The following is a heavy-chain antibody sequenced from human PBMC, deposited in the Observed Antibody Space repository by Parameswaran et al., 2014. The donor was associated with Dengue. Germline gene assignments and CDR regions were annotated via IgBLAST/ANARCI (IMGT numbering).Heavy chain of an antibody. Sequence: WVRQAPGQGLEWMGWISAYNGNTNYAQKLQGRVTMTTDTSTTTAYMELGSLTSDDTAVYYCARDKGDGGSSGYYPDAFHIWGQGTLVTVSS. CDR2: ISAYNGNT. J-gene: IGHJ3*02. V-gene: IGHV1-18*01. D-gene: IGHD3-22*01. CDR3: ARDKGDGGSSGYYPDAFHI.